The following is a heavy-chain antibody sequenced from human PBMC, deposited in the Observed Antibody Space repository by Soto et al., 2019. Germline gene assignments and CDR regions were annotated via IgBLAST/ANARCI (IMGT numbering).Heavy chain of an antibody. V-gene: IGHV4-31*03. CDR1: GGSISSGGYY. J-gene: IGHJ6*03. Sequence: SETLSLTCTVSGGSISSGGYYWSWIRQHPGKGLEWIGYIYYSGSTYYNPSLKSRVTISVDTSKNQFSLKLSSVTAADTAVYYCVVAARPNYYMDVWGKGTTVTVSS. CDR3: VVAARPNYYMDV. D-gene: IGHD6-6*01. CDR2: IYYSGST.